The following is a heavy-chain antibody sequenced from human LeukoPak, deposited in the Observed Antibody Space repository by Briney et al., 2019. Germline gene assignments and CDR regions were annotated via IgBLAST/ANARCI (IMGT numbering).Heavy chain of an antibody. D-gene: IGHD6-13*01. CDR1: GYTLTELS. Sequence: GASVKVSCKVSGYTLTELSMHWVRPAPGKGLEWMGGFDPEDGETIYAQKFRGRVTMTEDTSTDTAYMELSSLRSEDTAVYYCATFSSSFNYFDYWGQGTLVTVSS. V-gene: IGHV1-24*01. CDR3: ATFSSSFNYFDY. CDR2: FDPEDGET. J-gene: IGHJ4*02.